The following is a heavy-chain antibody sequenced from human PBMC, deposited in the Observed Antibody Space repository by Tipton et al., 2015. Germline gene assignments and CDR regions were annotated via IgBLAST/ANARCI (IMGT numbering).Heavy chain of an antibody. D-gene: IGHD2-15*01. CDR1: GGSISSSSSF. V-gene: IGHV4-39*02. CDR3: ARDPSCSGDHCYGRDNGWLDP. J-gene: IGHJ5*02. CDR2: IYYSGSA. Sequence: TLSLTCTVSGGSISSSSSFWGWIRQPPGKGLEWIGNIYYSGSAYYKPSLKSRVTISVDTSKNQFSLKLTSVTAADTAVYYCARDPSCSGDHCYGRDNGWLDPWGQGILVAVSS.